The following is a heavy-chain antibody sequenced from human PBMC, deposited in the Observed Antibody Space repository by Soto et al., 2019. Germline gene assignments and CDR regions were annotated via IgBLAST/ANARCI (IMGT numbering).Heavy chain of an antibody. J-gene: IGHJ5*02. Sequence: QVQLVESGGGVVQPGRSLRLSCAASGFTFSSYAMHWVRQAPGKGLEWVAVISYDGSNKYYADSVKGRFTISRDNSKNTLYLQMKSLRAEDTAVYYCARVNGSSGWYGWFDPWGQGTLVTVSS. D-gene: IGHD3-22*01. CDR3: ARVNGSSGWYGWFDP. V-gene: IGHV3-30-3*01. CDR1: GFTFSSYA. CDR2: ISYDGSNK.